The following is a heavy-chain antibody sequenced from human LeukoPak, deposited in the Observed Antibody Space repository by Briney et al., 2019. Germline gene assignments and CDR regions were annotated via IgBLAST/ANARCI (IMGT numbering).Heavy chain of an antibody. CDR1: GFTVSSNY. D-gene: IGHD5-18*01. V-gene: IGHV3-53*01. CDR2: IYSGVST. Sequence: GGSLRLSCAASGFTVSSNYMSWVRQAPGKGLEWVSVIYSGVSTYYADSVKGRFTISRDNSKNTLYLQMNSLRAEDTAVYYCARSLSGYSYGYYYMDVWGKGTTVTVSS. CDR3: ARSLSGYSYGYYYMDV. J-gene: IGHJ6*03.